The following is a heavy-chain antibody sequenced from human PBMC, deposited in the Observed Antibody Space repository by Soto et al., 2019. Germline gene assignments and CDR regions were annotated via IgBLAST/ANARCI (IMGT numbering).Heavy chain of an antibody. Sequence: LSLTCTVSGGSISSYYWSWIRQPPGKGLEWTGYIYYSGSTNYNPSLKSRVTISVDTSKNQFSLKLSSVTAADTAVYYCARGRWLQQHSVDYWGQGTLVTVSS. CDR2: IYYSGST. CDR1: GGSISSYY. D-gene: IGHD5-12*01. J-gene: IGHJ4*02. V-gene: IGHV4-59*01. CDR3: ARGRWLQQHSVDY.